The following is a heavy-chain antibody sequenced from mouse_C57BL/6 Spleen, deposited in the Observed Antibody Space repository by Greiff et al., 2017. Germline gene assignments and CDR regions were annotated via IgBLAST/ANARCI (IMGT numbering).Heavy chain of an antibody. CDR3: ARWWGSGYAMDY. J-gene: IGHJ4*01. CDR1: GYTFTSYW. Sequence: HVQLQQPGAELVRPGSSVKLSCKASGYTFTSYWMHWVKQRPIQGLEWIGNIDPSDSETHYNQKFKDKATLTVDKSSSTAYMQLSSLTSEDSAVYYCARWWGSGYAMDYWGQGTSVTVSS. CDR2: IDPSDSET. V-gene: IGHV1-52*01. D-gene: IGHD1-1*01.